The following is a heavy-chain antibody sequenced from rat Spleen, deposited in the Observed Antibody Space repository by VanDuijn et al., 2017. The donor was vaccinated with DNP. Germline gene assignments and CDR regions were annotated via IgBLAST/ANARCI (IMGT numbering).Heavy chain of an antibody. Sequence: EVHLVESGGGLVQPGRSLKLSCAASGFAFSDYAMAWVRQAPKKGLEWVASISPSGGSTYYRDSVKGRFTISRDNAKSTLYLQMDSLRSEDTATYYCATGIPHWFAYWGQGVMVTVSS. CDR2: ISPSGGST. CDR1: GFAFSDYA. D-gene: IGHD1-11*01. V-gene: IGHV5S23*01. J-gene: IGHJ2*01. CDR3: ATGIPHWFAY.